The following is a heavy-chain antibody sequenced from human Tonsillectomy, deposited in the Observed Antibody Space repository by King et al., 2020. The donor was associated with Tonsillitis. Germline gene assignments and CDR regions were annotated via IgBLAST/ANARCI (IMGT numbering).Heavy chain of an antibody. CDR3: ARLLPEYSRSAGCFDY. J-gene: IGHJ4*02. CDR1: GCSIRSHY. D-gene: IGHD6-6*01. V-gene: IGHV4-59*08. CDR2: IYSSGGT. Sequence: VQLQESGPGLAKPSETLSLTCPVSGCSIRSHYWSWIRQPPGKGLEWIGDIYSSGGTNYNPSLKSRVTISVDTSKNQFSLKLSSVTAADTAVYYCARLLPEYSRSAGCFDYWGQGTLVTVSS.